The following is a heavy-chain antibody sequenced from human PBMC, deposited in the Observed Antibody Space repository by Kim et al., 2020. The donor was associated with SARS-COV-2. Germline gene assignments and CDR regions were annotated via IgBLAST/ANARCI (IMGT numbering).Heavy chain of an antibody. D-gene: IGHD3-22*01. J-gene: IGHJ4*02. CDR3: ARKYYDSSGRLFDY. Sequence: GGSLRLSCAASGFTFSSYWMSWVRQAPGKGLEWVANIKQDGSEKYYVDSVKGRFTISRDNAKNSLYLQMNSLRAEDTAVYYCARKYYDSSGRLFDYWGQGTLVTVSS. CDR2: IKQDGSEK. CDR1: GFTFSSYW. V-gene: IGHV3-7*01.